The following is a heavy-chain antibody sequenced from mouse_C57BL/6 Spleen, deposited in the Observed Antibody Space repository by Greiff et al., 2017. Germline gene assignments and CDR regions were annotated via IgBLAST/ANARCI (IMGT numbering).Heavy chain of an antibody. J-gene: IGHJ2*01. CDR2: INYDGSST. V-gene: IGHV5-16*01. CDR1: GFTFSDYY. CDR3: ARDGGLRLDY. Sequence: EVQLQESEGGLVQPGSSMKLSCTASGFTFSDYYMAWVRQVPEKGLEWVANINYDGSSTYYLASLQSRFIISRDNAKNILYLQMSSLKSEDTATYYCARDGGLRLDYWGQGTTRTVSS. D-gene: IGHD2-4*01.